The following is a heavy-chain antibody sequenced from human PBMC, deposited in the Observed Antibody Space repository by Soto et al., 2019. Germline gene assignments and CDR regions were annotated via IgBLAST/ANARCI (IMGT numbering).Heavy chain of an antibody. CDR2: ISYDGSNK. CDR3: AKDNGSGCDWLRVGDASDI. D-gene: IGHD5-12*01. J-gene: IGHJ3*02. CDR1: GFTFSSYG. Sequence: QVQLVESGGGVVQPGRSLRLSCAASGFTFSSYGMHWVLQAPGKGLEWVAVISYDGSNKYYADSVKGRLTISRDNSKNTLYLQMNSLRGEDTAVYYCAKDNGSGCDWLRVGDASDIWGQGTMVTVSS. V-gene: IGHV3-30*18.